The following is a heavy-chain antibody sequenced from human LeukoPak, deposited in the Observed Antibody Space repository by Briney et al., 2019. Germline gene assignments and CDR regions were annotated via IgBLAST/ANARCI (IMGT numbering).Heavy chain of an antibody. CDR2: IIPILGIA. Sequence: ASVEVSCKASGGTFSSYTISWVRQAPGQGLEWMGRIIPILGIANYAQKFQGRVTITADKSTSTAYMELSSLRSEDTAVYYCARESTVTTGAFDIWGQGTMVTVSS. CDR3: ARESTVTTGAFDI. J-gene: IGHJ3*02. D-gene: IGHD4-11*01. CDR1: GGTFSSYT. V-gene: IGHV1-69*04.